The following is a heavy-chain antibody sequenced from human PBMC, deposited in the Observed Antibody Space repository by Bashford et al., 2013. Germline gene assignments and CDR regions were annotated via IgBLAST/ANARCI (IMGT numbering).Heavy chain of an antibody. V-gene: IGHV3-23*01. D-gene: IGHD3-22*01. CDR3: AKDAYYYDSNYYYAFDY. CDR2: ISGSDGST. Sequence: VRQAPGKGLEWISVISGSDGSTNYADSVKGRFTISRDNSKNTLYLQMNSLRAEDTAVYYCAKDAYYYDSNYYYAFDYWGQGTLVTVSS. J-gene: IGHJ4*02.